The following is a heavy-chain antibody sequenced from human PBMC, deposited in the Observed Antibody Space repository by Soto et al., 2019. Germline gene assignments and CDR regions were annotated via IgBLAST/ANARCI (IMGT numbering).Heavy chain of an antibody. CDR1: GYTFSTYP. CDR3: ARMASLGALNWFDP. V-gene: IGHV1-18*01. Sequence: ASVKVSCKTSGYTFSTYPISWVRQAPGQGLEWVGWISTYNGKTNYGQKFQGRVTMTTDTSTRTAYMELSGLRSDDTAAYYCARMASLGALNWFDPWGQGTLVTVSS. CDR2: ISTYNGKT. J-gene: IGHJ5*02. D-gene: IGHD3-16*01.